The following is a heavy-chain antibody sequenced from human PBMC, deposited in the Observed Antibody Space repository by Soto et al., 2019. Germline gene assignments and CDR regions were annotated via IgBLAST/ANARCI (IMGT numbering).Heavy chain of an antibody. Sequence: SETLSLTCTVSDDSFRGAEYYWSWIRQPLGKGPEWIGYTYYNGDTKYNPALRSRVTMSEGTSKNQFSLRLSSVTAADTAVYFCARGPAYIDGWRTFDLWGRGILVT. D-gene: IGHD6-19*01. CDR2: TYYNGDT. J-gene: IGHJ4*02. CDR1: DDSFRGAEYY. CDR3: ARGPAYIDGWRTFDL. V-gene: IGHV4-61*08.